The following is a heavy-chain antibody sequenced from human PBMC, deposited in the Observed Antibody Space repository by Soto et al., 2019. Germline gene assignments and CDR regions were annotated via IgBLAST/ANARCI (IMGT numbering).Heavy chain of an antibody. J-gene: IGHJ4*02. V-gene: IGHV3-48*03. CDR3: ARDSRGGAARRPTFYY. CDR2: IGRSGETI. CDR1: GFTFSSFE. Sequence: GGSLRLSCVGSGFTFSSFEMNWVCQTPGKGLEWLSYIGRSGETIYYADSVKGRFTISRDNAKNSLFLQMNGLRDEDTGIYYCARDSRGGAARRPTFYYWGRGTLVTVSS. D-gene: IGHD6-6*01.